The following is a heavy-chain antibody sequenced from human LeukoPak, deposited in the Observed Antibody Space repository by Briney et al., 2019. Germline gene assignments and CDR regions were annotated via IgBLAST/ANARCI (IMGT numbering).Heavy chain of an antibody. D-gene: IGHD3-10*01. Sequence: GGSLRLSCAASGFTFSDYTMNWVRQAPGKGLEWVSYISPSSSTIYYTDSVRGRFTISRDNAMNSLYLQMNSLRAEDTAFYYCAREGHVGGYYGSGTYYFDYWGQGTLVTVSS. CDR2: ISPSSSTI. CDR3: AREGHVGGYYGSGTYYFDY. J-gene: IGHJ4*02. CDR1: GFTFSDYT. V-gene: IGHV3-48*04.